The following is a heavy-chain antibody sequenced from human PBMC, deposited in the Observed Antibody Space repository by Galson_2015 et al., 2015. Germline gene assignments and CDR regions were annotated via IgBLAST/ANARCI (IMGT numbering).Heavy chain of an antibody. CDR3: ARGPDFWSGYPGY. V-gene: IGHV3-7*04. D-gene: IGHD3-3*01. CDR2: IKQDGSEK. Sequence: SRRLSCAASGFTFSTYWMSWVRQAPGKGLEWVATIKQDGSEKYYLASVTGRFTISRDNAKNPLYLQMSSLRGEDTAVYYCARGPDFWSGYPGYWGQGTLATVSS. CDR1: GFTFSTYW. J-gene: IGHJ4*02.